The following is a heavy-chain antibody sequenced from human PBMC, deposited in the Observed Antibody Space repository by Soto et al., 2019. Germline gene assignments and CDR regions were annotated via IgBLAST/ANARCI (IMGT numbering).Heavy chain of an antibody. Sequence: GSLRLSCTVSGGSISSYYWSWIRQPPGKGLEWIGYIYYSGSTNYNPSLKSRVTISVDTSKNQFSLKLSSVTAADTAVYYCARQNYDILTGYYSSNWYFDLWGRGTLVTVSS. D-gene: IGHD3-9*01. CDR3: ARQNYDILTGYYSSNWYFDL. V-gene: IGHV4-59*08. J-gene: IGHJ2*01. CDR1: GGSISSYY. CDR2: IYYSGST.